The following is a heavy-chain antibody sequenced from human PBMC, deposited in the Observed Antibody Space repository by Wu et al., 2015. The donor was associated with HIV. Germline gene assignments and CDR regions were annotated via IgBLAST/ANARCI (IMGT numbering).Heavy chain of an antibody. D-gene: IGHD3-3*01. V-gene: IGHV1-2*02. J-gene: IGHJ4*02. CDR1: GYTFTDYY. CDR3: ARGDYAKLRISGVLIRPT. CDR2: INPNSGGT. Sequence: QVQLVQSGAEVKKPGASVKVSCQASGYTFTDYYIHWLRQAPGQGLEWMGWINPNSGGTNYAQKFHGRVTLTRDTSIGTAYMELSRLTSDDTAVYYCARGDYAKLRISGVLIRPTWGQGTLVTVSS.